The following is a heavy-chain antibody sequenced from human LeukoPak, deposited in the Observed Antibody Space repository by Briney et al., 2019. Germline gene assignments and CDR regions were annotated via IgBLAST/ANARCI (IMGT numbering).Heavy chain of an antibody. J-gene: IGHJ4*02. CDR2: VSSSGGTI. Sequence: PGGSLRLSCAASGFTFSDYHMSWIRQASGKGLEWVSYVSSSGGTISYADSVKGRFSISRDNAKKSLYLQMSSLRAEDTAVYYCARGPVSSSGFFDYWGQGTLVTVSS. CDR1: GFTFSDYH. CDR3: ARGPVSSSGFFDY. D-gene: IGHD3-22*01. V-gene: IGHV3-11*01.